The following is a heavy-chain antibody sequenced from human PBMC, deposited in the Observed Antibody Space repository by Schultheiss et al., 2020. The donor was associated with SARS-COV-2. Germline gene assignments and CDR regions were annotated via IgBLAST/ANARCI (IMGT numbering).Heavy chain of an antibody. CDR3: AREGYSNSHFDY. CDR2: ISGSGSTI. J-gene: IGHJ4*02. Sequence: GGSLRLSCAASGFTVSSNYMSWVRQAPGKGLEWVSAISGSGSTIYYADSVKGRFTISRDNAKNSLYLQMNSLRAEDTAVYYCAREGYSNSHFDYWGQGTLVTVSS. D-gene: IGHD6-6*01. CDR1: GFTVSSNY. V-gene: IGHV3-21*01.